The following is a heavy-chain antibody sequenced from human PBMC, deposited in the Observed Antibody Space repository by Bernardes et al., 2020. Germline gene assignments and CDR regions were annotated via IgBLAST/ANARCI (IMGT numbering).Heavy chain of an antibody. D-gene: IGHD2-8*02. Sequence: GGSLRLSCAASGFTLSSNAMTWVRQAPGKGLEWVSGIGSDGNTHYAASVRGRFTISRDNSKNMLYLQMNSLRGQDTAVYYDAKDFFWWQLDYWGQGALVIGSS. CDR3: AKDFFWWQLDY. CDR1: GFTLSSNA. J-gene: IGHJ4*02. CDR2: IGSDGNT. V-gene: IGHV3-23*01.